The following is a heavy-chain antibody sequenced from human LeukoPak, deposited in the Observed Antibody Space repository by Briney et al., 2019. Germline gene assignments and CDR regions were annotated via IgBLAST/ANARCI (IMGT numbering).Heavy chain of an antibody. CDR2: TYYRSKWYN. V-gene: IGHV6-1*01. Sequence: NRSQTLSLTCAISGDSVSSNSAAWNWIRQSPSRGLEWLGRTYYRSKWYNDYAVSVKSRITINPDTSKNQFSLQLNSVTPEDTAVYYCARGVTGSSWLRYYYYYGMDVWGQGTTVTVSS. CDR3: ARGVTGSSWLRYYYYYGMDV. J-gene: IGHJ6*02. CDR1: GDSVSSNSAA. D-gene: IGHD6-13*01.